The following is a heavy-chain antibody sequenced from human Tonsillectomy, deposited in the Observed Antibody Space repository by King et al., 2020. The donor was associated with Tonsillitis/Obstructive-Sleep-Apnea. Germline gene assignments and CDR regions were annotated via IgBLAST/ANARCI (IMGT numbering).Heavy chain of an antibody. CDR2: INHSGST. Sequence: VQLQQWGAGLLKPSETLSLTCAVYGGSFSGYYWSWIRQPPGKGLEWIGEINHSGSTNYNPSLKSRVTISVDTSKNQFSLKLSSVTAADTAVYYCARGRYCSSTSCYGHDYWGQGTLVTVSP. J-gene: IGHJ4*02. CDR3: ARGRYCSSTSCYGHDY. CDR1: GGSFSGYY. V-gene: IGHV4-34*01. D-gene: IGHD2-2*01.